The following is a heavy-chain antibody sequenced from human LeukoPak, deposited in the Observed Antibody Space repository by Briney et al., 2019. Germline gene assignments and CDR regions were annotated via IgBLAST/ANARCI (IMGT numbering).Heavy chain of an antibody. D-gene: IGHD2/OR15-2a*01. J-gene: IGHJ5*02. V-gene: IGHV4-61*02. Sequence: SQTLSLTCTVSGGSISSGSSYWSWIRQPAGKGLEWIGRIYTSGNTNYKPSLQSRVTISVDTAKNQFSLKLSSVTAADTAVYYCTRGDNTWGQRTLVTVSS. CDR3: TRGDNT. CDR2: IYTSGNT. CDR1: GGSISSGSSY.